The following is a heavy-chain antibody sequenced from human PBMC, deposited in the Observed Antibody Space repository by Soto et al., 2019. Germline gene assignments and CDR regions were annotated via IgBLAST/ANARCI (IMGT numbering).Heavy chain of an antibody. V-gene: IGHV2-5*02. D-gene: IGHD3-9*01. CDR3: AHSPRYYEILTGYYPRRWFDP. CDR2: IYWDDDK. CDR1: GFSLSTSGVG. Sequence: QITLKESGPTLVKPTQTLTLTCTFSGFSLSTSGVGVGWIRQPPGKALECLALIYWDDDKRYSPSLKSRLTITKDTSKNQVVLTMTNMDPVDTATYYCAHSPRYYEILTGYYPRRWFDPWGQGTLVTVSS. J-gene: IGHJ5*02.